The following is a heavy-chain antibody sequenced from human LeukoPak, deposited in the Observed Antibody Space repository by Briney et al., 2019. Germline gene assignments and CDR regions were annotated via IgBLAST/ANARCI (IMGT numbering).Heavy chain of an antibody. D-gene: IGHD1-26*01. CDR1: GFTFSSYS. J-gene: IGHJ4*02. CDR2: ISYDGSNK. V-gene: IGHV3-30*16. Sequence: GGTLRLSCAASGFTFSSYSMHWVRQAPGKGLEWVAVISYDGSNKYYVASMKGRFTISKDNTNNTLLLQMNSLRAEDTAVYYCAGEEKELLSPFDYWGQGTLVTVSS. CDR3: AGEEKELLSPFDY.